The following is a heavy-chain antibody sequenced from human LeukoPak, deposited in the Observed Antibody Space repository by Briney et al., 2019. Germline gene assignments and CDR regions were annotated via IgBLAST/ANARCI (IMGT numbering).Heavy chain of an antibody. J-gene: IGHJ3*02. V-gene: IGHV1-8*01. D-gene: IGHD3-10*01. CDR2: MNPNSGNT. Sequence: GASVNVSCKASGYTFTSYDINWVRQATGQGLEWMGWMNPNSGNTGYAQKFQGRVTMTRNTSISTAYMELSSLRSEDTAVYYCARASQGLLWFGEGDAFDIWGQGTMVTVSS. CDR3: ARASQGLLWFGEGDAFDI. CDR1: GYTFTSYD.